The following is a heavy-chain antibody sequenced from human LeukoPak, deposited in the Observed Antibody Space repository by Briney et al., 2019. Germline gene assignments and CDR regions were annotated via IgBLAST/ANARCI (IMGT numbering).Heavy chain of an antibody. CDR1: GGSFSGYY. D-gene: IGHD6-19*01. Sequence: SETLSLTCAVHGGSFSGYYWSWIRQPPGKGLEWIGEINHSGSTNYNPSLKSRVTISVDTSKNQFSLKLSSVTAADTAVYYCARRYSSGWPFDYWGQGTLVTVSS. V-gene: IGHV4-34*01. J-gene: IGHJ4*02. CDR3: ARRYSSGWPFDY. CDR2: INHSGST.